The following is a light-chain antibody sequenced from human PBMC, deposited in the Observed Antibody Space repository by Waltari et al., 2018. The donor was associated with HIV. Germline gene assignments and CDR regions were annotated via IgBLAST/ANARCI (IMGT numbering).Light chain of an antibody. V-gene: IGKV2-28*01. Sequence: DIVMTQSPLSLPVTPGEPASISCRSSQSLLHRNGYNYLEWYLQKPGQSPQLLIALGSNRACVVPGRFSGSGSGTDFTLKISGVEAEDVGIYYCFQALQSPTFGGGTKVVIK. CDR3: FQALQSPT. CDR1: QSLLHRNGYNY. CDR2: LGS. J-gene: IGKJ4*01.